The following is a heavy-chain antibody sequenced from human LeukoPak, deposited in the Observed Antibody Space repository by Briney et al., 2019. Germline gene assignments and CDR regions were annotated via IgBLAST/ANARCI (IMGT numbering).Heavy chain of an antibody. V-gene: IGHV3-7*01. Sequence: GGSLRLSCAASGFTFSSYWMSWVRQAPGKGLEWVANIKQDGSEKHYVDSVKGRFTISRDNAKNSLYLQMNSLRAEDTAVYYCARESTARPFDPWGQGTLVTVSS. CDR1: GFTFSSYW. D-gene: IGHD1-14*01. J-gene: IGHJ5*02. CDR2: IKQDGSEK. CDR3: ARESTARPFDP.